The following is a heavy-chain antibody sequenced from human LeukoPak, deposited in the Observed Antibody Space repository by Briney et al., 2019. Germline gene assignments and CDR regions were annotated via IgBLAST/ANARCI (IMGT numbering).Heavy chain of an antibody. D-gene: IGHD6-13*01. CDR1: GGSISSSSYY. Sequence: SETLSLTCTVSGGSISSSSYYWGWIRQPPGKGLEWIGSIYYSGSTYYNPSLKSRVTISVDTSKNQFSLKLSSVTAADTAVYYCARQGSWLQFDYWGQGTLVTVSS. CDR2: IYYSGST. J-gene: IGHJ4*02. V-gene: IGHV4-39*01. CDR3: ARQGSWLQFDY.